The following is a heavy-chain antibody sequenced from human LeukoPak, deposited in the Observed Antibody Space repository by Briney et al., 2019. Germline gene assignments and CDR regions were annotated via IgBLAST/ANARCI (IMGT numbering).Heavy chain of an antibody. CDR2: ISGSGGST. V-gene: IGHV3-23*01. D-gene: IGHD2-15*01. CDR1: GFTFSNYA. CDR3: AKDRLRHFDY. Sequence: GGSLRLSCAGSGFTFSNYAMTWVRQAPGKGLEWVSAISGSGGSTYYADSVKGRFTISRDNSKNTLYLQMSSLRAEDTAVYYCAKDRLRHFDYWGQGTLVTVSS. J-gene: IGHJ4*02.